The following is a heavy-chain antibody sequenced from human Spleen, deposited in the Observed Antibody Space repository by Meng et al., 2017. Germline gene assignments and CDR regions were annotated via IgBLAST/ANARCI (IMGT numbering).Heavy chain of an antibody. CDR1: GGSISSGGYY. CDR2: IYYSGTT. J-gene: IGHJ5*02. V-gene: IGHV4-31*02. D-gene: IGHD3-22*01. Sequence: SCTVSGGSISSGGYYWSWIRQHPGKGLEWSGYIYYSGTTYYNRSLKSRVTISVDTSKNQFSLRLTSVTAADAAVYYCARRGGGYNNWFDPWGQGTLVTVSS. CDR3: ARRGGGYNNWFDP.